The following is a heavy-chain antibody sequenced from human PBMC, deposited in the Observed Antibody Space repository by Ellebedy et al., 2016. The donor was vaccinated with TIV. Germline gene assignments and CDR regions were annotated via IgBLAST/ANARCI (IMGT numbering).Heavy chain of an antibody. CDR3: ARASRTSGSGAVFYTNAMDV. D-gene: IGHD3-10*01. Sequence: SETLSLTCTVSGDSMGSSRHSWGWIRQSPGQGLEWIGEINQSGGATYNPSLKGRVTISVDTSKNQFSLRLSSVTAADTALYYCARASRTSGSGAVFYTNAMDVWGQGTTVSVS. CDR1: GDSMGSSRHS. J-gene: IGHJ6*02. CDR2: INQSGGA. V-gene: IGHV4-39*07.